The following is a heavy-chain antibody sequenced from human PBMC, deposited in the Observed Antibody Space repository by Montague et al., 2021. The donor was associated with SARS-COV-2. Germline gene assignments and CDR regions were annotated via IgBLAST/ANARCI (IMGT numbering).Heavy chain of an antibody. Sequence: SLRLSCAASGFTFSNYWMSWVRQAPGKGLEWVANIQQDGSKKYYVDSVKGRFTISRDNAKKSLYLQTNSLRAEDTAVYYCARDLSGSQYLYYFDYWGQGTLVTVSS. CDR2: IQQDGSKK. D-gene: IGHD3-3*01. CDR1: GFTFSNYW. J-gene: IGHJ4*02. V-gene: IGHV3-7*01. CDR3: ARDLSGSQYLYYFDY.